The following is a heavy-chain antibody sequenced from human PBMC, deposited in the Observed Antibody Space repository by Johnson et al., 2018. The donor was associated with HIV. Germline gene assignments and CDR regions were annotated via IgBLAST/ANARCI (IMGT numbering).Heavy chain of an antibody. CDR1: GFTFSSYA. J-gene: IGHJ3*01. D-gene: IGHD5-18*01. CDR2: ISYDGRNQ. V-gene: IGHV3-30*14. CDR3: ARAPWAGYSYGLLD. Sequence: QEKLVESGGGVVRPGGSLRLSCAASGFTFSSYALHWVRQAPGKGLEWVAVISYDGRNQKYADSVKGRFTISRDNSKKTLFLQMNSLRPEDTAVYYCARAPWAGYSYGLLDWGQGTMVTVSS.